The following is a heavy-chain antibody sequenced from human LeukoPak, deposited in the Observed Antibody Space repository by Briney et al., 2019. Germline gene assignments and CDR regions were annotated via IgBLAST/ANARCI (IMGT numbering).Heavy chain of an antibody. CDR3: ASVPRYSSGQRCAFDI. CDR1: GYTLTELS. Sequence: ASVKVSCKVSGYTLTELSMHRVRQAPGKGLEWMGGFDPEDGETIYAQKFQGRVTMTEDTSTDTAYMELSSLRSENTAVYYCASVPRYSSGQRCAFDIWGQGTMVTVSS. J-gene: IGHJ3*02. V-gene: IGHV1-24*01. CDR2: FDPEDGET. D-gene: IGHD6-19*01.